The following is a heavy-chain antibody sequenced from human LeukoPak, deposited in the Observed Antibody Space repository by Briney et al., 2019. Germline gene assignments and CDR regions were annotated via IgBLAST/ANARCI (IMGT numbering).Heavy chain of an antibody. CDR1: GYTFTSYD. V-gene: IGHV1-46*01. J-gene: IGHJ5*02. CDR2: INPSGGST. CDR3: ARDNSVEDTAWWFDP. D-gene: IGHD4-23*01. Sequence: ASVKVSCKASGYTFTSYDINWVRQAPGQGLEWMGIINPSGGSTSYAQKFQGRVTMTRDMSTSTDYMEMSSLRSEDTAVYYCARDNSVEDTAWWFDPWGQGTLVTVSS.